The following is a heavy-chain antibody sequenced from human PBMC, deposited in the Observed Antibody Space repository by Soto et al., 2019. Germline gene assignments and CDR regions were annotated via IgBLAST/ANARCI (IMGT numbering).Heavy chain of an antibody. Sequence: QVQLVGAGGGVVQPWRSLRLSCAASGFTFSSYGLHWGRQAPGQGLEWVAVIWYDGSNKYYADSVKGRFTISRDNSKNTLYLQMNSLRAEDTAVYYCASPSRDGYNLPFDYWGQGTLVTVSS. D-gene: IGHD1-1*01. J-gene: IGHJ4*02. CDR3: ASPSRDGYNLPFDY. CDR1: GFTFSSYG. V-gene: IGHV3-33*01. CDR2: IWYDGSNK.